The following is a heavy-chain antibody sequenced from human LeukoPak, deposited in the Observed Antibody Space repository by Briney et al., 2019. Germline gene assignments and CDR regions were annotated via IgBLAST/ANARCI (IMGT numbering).Heavy chain of an antibody. J-gene: IGHJ5*02. CDR3: ARCRPFFDP. V-gene: IGHV5-51*01. CDR1: GYSFTSYW. CDR2: FYPGDSDT. Sequence: GESLKISCKASGYSFTSYWIGWVRQMPGKGLEWMGIFYPGDSDTRYSPSFQGQVTISADKSISTAYLQWSSLKASDAAIYYCARCRPFFDPWGQGTLVTVSS.